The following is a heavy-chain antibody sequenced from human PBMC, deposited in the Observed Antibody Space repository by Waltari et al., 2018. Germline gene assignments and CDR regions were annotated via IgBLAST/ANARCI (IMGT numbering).Heavy chain of an antibody. CDR2: IMTDGREE. J-gene: IGHJ3*02. CDR3: VRDQWFAFDI. CDR1: GFTLGNYW. Sequence: EVQLVESGGGVVQPGGSLSLSCAASGFTLGNYWMSWVRQAPGKGLEWVANIMTDGREEYYVDSVRGRFTISRDNAKNSLYLQMNSLRPEDTAVYYCVRDQWFAFDIWGQGTMVTVSS. V-gene: IGHV3-7*01. D-gene: IGHD3-22*01.